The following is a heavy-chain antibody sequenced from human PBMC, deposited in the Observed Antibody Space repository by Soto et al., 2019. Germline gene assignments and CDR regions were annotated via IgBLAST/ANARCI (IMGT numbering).Heavy chain of an antibody. CDR3: AKDSPFSGTGRLAFDY. J-gene: IGHJ4*02. CDR2: TGGSGVAT. CDR1: GFTFSGYA. Sequence: EVQLLESGGALVQPGGSLRLSCAASGFTFSGYAMTWVRQAPGKGLEWVSTTGGSGVATYYADSVTGRFTISRDNSKNTLYLQMDNLRAEDTAVYYCAKDSPFSGTGRLAFDYWGQGTLVTVSS. V-gene: IGHV3-23*01. D-gene: IGHD3-10*01.